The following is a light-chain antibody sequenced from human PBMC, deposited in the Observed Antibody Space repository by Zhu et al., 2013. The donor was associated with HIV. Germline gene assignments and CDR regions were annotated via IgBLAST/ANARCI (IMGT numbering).Light chain of an antibody. Sequence: QSALTQPASVSGSPGQSITISCTGTSSDVGGYNFVSWYQQHPGKAPKLMIYEVSNRPSGVSNRFSASKSGNTASLTISGLQAEDEADYYCSAKTISRLWVFGGGTKVTVL. CDR3: SAKTISRLWV. CDR2: EVS. CDR1: SSDVGGYNF. V-gene: IGLV2-14*01. J-gene: IGLJ3*02.